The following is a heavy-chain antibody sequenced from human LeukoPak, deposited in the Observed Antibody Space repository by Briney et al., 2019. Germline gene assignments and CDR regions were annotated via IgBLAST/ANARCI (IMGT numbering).Heavy chain of an antibody. CDR3: ARSRSYGYRDVDY. D-gene: IGHD5-18*01. J-gene: IGHJ4*02. CDR1: GGSFSGYY. CDR2: INHSGST. Sequence: SETLSLTCAVYGGSFSGYYWSWIHQPPGKGLEWIGEINHSGSTNYNPSLKSRVTISVDTSKNQFSLKLSSVTAADTAVYYCARSRSYGYRDVDYWGQGTLVTVSS. V-gene: IGHV4-34*01.